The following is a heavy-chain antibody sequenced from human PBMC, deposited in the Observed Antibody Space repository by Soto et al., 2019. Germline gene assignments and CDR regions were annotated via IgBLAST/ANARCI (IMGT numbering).Heavy chain of an antibody. CDR3: ARGGRLYGSGSYYSYFDY. Sequence: ASVKVSCKASGYTFTSYYMHWVRQAPGQGLEWMGIINPSGGSTSYAQKFQGRVTMTRDTSTSTVYMELSSLRSEDTAVYYCARGGRLYGSGSYYSYFDYWGQGTLVTV. V-gene: IGHV1-46*01. D-gene: IGHD3-10*01. CDR1: GYTFTSYY. CDR2: INPSGGST. J-gene: IGHJ4*02.